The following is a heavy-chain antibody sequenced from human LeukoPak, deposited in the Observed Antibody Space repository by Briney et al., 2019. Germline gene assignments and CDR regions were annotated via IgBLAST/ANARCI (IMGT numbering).Heavy chain of an antibody. Sequence: AAVKVSCKASGYTFTGYYMHWVRQAPGQGLEWMGWINPNSGGTNYAQKFQGRVTMTRDMSTSTVYMELSSLRSEDTAVYYCARGQLYGDYVPYYYYYMDVWGKGTTVTVSS. J-gene: IGHJ6*03. D-gene: IGHD4-17*01. CDR3: ARGQLYGDYVPYYYYYMDV. V-gene: IGHV1-2*02. CDR1: GYTFTGYY. CDR2: INPNSGGT.